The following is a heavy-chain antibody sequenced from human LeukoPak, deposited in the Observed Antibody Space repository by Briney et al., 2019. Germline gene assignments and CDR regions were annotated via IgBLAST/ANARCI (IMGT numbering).Heavy chain of an antibody. CDR2: IIPILGIA. CDR1: GGTFSSYA. J-gene: IGHJ6*02. CDR3: ARDSATGNLHYYYGMDV. Sequence: ASVKVSCKASGGTFSSYAISWVRQAPGQGLEWMGRIIPILGIANYAQKFQGRVTITADKSTSTAYMELSSLRSEDTAVYYCARDSATGNLHYYYGMDVWGQGTTVTVSS. D-gene: IGHD1-1*01. V-gene: IGHV1-69*04.